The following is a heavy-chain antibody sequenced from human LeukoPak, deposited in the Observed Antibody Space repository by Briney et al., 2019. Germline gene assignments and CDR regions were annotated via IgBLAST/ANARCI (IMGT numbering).Heavy chain of an antibody. J-gene: IGHJ3*02. D-gene: IGHD6-13*01. CDR1: GFTFSSYW. Sequence: GGSLRLSCAASGFTFSSYWMSWVRQAPGKGLEWVANIKQDGSEKYYVGSVEGRFTISRDNAKNSLYLHMSGLRAEDTAVYYCATYSSTWYGSHDAFDMWGLGTMVTVSS. V-gene: IGHV3-7*01. CDR3: ATYSSTWYGSHDAFDM. CDR2: IKQDGSEK.